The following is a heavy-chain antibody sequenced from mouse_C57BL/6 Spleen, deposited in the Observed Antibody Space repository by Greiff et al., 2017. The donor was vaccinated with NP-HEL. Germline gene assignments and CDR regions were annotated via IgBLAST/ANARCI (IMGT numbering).Heavy chain of an antibody. D-gene: IGHD2-4*01. CDR2: ISSGGSYT. V-gene: IGHV5-6*01. CDR3: AREDDYDPAWFAY. Sequence: EVQRVESGGDLVKPGGSLKLSCAASGFTFSSYGMSWVRQTPDKRLEWVATISSGGSYTYYPDSVKGRFTISRDNAKNTLYLQMSSLKSEDTAMYYCAREDDYDPAWFAYWGQGTLVTVSA. CDR1: GFTFSSYG. J-gene: IGHJ3*01.